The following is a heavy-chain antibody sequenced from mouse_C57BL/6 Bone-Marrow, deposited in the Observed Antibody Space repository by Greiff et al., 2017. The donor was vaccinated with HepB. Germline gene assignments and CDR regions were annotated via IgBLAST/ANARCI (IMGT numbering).Heavy chain of an antibody. CDR3: AQDKGNYAMDY. V-gene: IGHV1-82*01. Sequence: QVQLQQSGPELVKPGASVKISCKASGYAFSSSWMNWVKQRPGKGLEWIGRIYPGDGDTNYNGKVKGKATLTADKSSSTAYMQLSSLTSEDSAVYFCAQDKGNYAMDYWGQGTSVTVSS. J-gene: IGHJ4*01. CDR1: GYAFSSSW. CDR2: IYPGDGDT.